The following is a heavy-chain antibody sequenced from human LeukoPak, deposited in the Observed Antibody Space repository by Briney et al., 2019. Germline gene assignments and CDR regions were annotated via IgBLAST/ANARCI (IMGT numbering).Heavy chain of an antibody. J-gene: IGHJ4*02. Sequence: GGSLRLSCAASGFSFSTYSMNWVRQAPGKGLEWISSISSTGSYIYYGASVKGRFTISRDNAKNSFYLQMNSLRVEDTAVYFCARMGQGTVGAPLAYFDYWGQGTLVTVSS. CDR1: GFSFSTYS. CDR2: ISSTGSYI. CDR3: ARMGQGTVGAPLAYFDY. V-gene: IGHV3-21*01. D-gene: IGHD1-26*01.